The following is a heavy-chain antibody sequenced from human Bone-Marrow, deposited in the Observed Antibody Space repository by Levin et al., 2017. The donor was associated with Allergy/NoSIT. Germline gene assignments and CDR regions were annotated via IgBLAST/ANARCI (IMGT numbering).Heavy chain of an antibody. D-gene: IGHD3-10*01. Sequence: ASVKVSCKASGDTSSNFDISWVRQAPGQGPEWMGRMSSLFGIPTYAPKFEDRLTITADKSTSTVYMEMSSLRSEDTAVYYCVRFEGTLDYWGQGTLVVVSS. V-gene: IGHV1-69*04. J-gene: IGHJ4*02. CDR1: GDTSSNFD. CDR2: MSSLFGIP. CDR3: VRFEGTLDY.